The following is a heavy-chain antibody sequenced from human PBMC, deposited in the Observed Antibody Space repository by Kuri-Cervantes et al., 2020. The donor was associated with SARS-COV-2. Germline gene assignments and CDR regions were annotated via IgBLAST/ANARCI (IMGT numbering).Heavy chain of an antibody. V-gene: IGHV1-8*01. D-gene: IGHD2-15*01. J-gene: IGHJ6*02. CDR2: MNPNSGNT. CDR3: ARSHYCSGGSCYSEFGYYYYGMDV. CDR1: GGSFASDD. Sequence: ASVKVSCKASGGSFASDDINWVRQAPGQGLEWMGWMNPNSGNTGYAQKFQGRVTMTRDISINTAYMKLSSLGSEDTAVYYCARSHYCSGGSCYSEFGYYYYGMDVWGQGTTVTVSS.